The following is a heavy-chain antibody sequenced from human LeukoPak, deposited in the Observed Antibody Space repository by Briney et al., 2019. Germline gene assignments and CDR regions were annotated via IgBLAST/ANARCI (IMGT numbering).Heavy chain of an antibody. V-gene: IGHV3-23*01. CDR2: ITTSDGNT. D-gene: IGHD2-2*01. J-gene: IGHJ4*02. CDR3: AKDGDTIVVVPAAHFDY. Sequence: PGGSLRLSCAASGFTFSSYTMSWVRQAPGKGLEWVSTITTSDGNTYYADSVKGRFTVSRDNSKNTLFLQMNSLRAEDTAVYYCAKDGDTIVVVPAAHFDYWGQGTLVTVSS. CDR1: GFTFSSYT.